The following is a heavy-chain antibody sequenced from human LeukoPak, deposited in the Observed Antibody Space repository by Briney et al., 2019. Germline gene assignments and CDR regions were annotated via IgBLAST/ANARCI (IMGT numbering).Heavy chain of an antibody. Sequence: SGGSLRLSCAASGFTFSSYGMHWVRQAPGKGLEWVAVISYDGSNQYYADSVKGRFTISRDNSKSTLYLQMNSLRPEDTALYYCAKNRGSNWYFDSWGQGTPVSVSS. J-gene: IGHJ4*02. CDR2: ISYDGSNQ. D-gene: IGHD6-13*01. CDR3: AKNRGSNWYFDS. V-gene: IGHV3-30*18. CDR1: GFTFSSYG.